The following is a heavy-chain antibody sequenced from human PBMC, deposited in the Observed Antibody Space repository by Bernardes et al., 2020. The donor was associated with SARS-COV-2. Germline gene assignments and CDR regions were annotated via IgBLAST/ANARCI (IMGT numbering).Heavy chain of an antibody. CDR1: GFTFSDHY. J-gene: IGHJ1*01. Sequence: GGSLRLSCAASGFTFSDHYMDWVRQAPGKGLEWVGRTRNKANSYSTEYAASVKGRFTVARDDSKNSFYLQMNSLKTEDTAVYYCIESGYCSTTSCPRAYFPPWGQGTLVTVSS. D-gene: IGHD2-2*01. V-gene: IGHV3-72*01. CDR2: TRNKANSYST. CDR3: IESGYCSTTSCPRAYFPP.